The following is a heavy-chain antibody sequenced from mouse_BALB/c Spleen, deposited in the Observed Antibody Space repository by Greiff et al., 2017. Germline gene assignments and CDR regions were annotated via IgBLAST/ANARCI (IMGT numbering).Heavy chain of an antibody. CDR2: ISYSGST. CDR1: GDSITSGY. J-gene: IGHJ3*01. CDR3: ARCGWLLGAWFAY. Sequence: EVQLKESGPSLVKPSQSLSLSCSVTGDSITSGYWNWVRQFPGNKLEYMGYISYSGSTYNNPAIKSRISITRDTSKNQYYLQLNSVTTEDTATYYCARCGWLLGAWFAYWGQGTLVTVSA. D-gene: IGHD2-3*01. V-gene: IGHV3-8*02.